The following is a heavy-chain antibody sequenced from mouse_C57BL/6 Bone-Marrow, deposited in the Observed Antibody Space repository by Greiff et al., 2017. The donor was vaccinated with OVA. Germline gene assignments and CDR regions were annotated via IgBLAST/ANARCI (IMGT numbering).Heavy chain of an antibody. CDR2: ISYDGSN. CDR3: ATTVVEKRLDY. J-gene: IGHJ2*01. V-gene: IGHV3-6*01. CDR1: GYSITSGYY. D-gene: IGHD1-1*01. Sequence: EVKLMEPGPGLVKPSQSLSLTCSVTGYSITSGYYWNWIRQFPGNKREWMGYISYDGSNNYNPSPKNRISITRDTAKNQFFLKLNSVTTEDTATYYCATTVVEKRLDYWGQGTTLTVSS.